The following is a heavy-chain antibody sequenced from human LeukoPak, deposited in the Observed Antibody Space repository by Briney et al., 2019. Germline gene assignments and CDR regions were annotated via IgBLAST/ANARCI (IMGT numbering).Heavy chain of an antibody. Sequence: SETLSLTRTVSGGSLSSYYWSWIRQPAGKELEWIGRIYTSGSTNYNYNPSLKSRVTLSVDTSKNQFSLKLSSVTAADTAVYYCARDPNSALWGQGTLVTVSS. J-gene: IGHJ4*02. CDR1: GGSLSSYY. V-gene: IGHV4-4*07. D-gene: IGHD5-24*01. CDR2: IYTSGST. CDR3: ARDPNSAL.